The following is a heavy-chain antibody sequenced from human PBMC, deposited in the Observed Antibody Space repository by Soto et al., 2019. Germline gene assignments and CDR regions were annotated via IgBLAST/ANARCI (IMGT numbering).Heavy chain of an antibody. V-gene: IGHV4-31*03. CDR3: ARLAYSSRGGQFFDY. J-gene: IGHJ4*02. CDR1: GDSISSGGYH. Sequence: QVQLQESGPGLVEPSQTLSLTCNVSGDSISSGGYHWSWIRQHPGKGLEWIVYIYYSGDTYYNPSLKSRVAISVHTSKKPFSLNLSSATAADTAVYYCARLAYSSRGGQFFDYWGQGVLVTVSS. CDR2: IYYSGDT. D-gene: IGHD6-13*01.